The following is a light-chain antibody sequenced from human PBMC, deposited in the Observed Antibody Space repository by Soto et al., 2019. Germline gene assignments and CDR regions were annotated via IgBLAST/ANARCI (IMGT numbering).Light chain of an antibody. CDR1: QSIPSH. J-gene: IGKJ5*01. V-gene: IGKV3-11*01. CDR3: QHRTNWPPVT. CDR2: DAS. Sequence: EIVLTQSPATLSLSPGERAALSCRASQSIPSHLAWYQQKPGQAPRLLIYDASNRTTGIPARFSGSGSGTDFTLTISRLEPEDFAVYYCQHRTNWPPVTVGQGKRLEIK.